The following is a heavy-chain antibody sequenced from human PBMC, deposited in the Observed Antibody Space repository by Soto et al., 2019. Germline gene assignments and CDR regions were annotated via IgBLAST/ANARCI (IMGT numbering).Heavy chain of an antibody. J-gene: IGHJ4*02. D-gene: IGHD2-21*02. CDR2: ISYDGSNK. V-gene: IGHV3-30*18. Sequence: QVQLVESGGGVVQPGRSLRLSCAASGFTFSSYGMHWVRQAPGKGLEWVAVISYDGSNKYYADSVKGRFTISRDNSKNTLYLPMNSLRAEDTAVYYCAKDLGNGGNSLWGQGTLVNVSS. CDR3: AKDLGNGGNSL. CDR1: GFTFSSYG.